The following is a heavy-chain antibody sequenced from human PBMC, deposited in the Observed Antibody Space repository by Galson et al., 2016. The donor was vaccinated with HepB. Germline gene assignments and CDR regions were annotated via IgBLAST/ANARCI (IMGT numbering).Heavy chain of an antibody. CDR2: ISYTTGKI. V-gene: IGHV3-9*01. CDR3: ARDPARGGGGFDY. CDR1: GFTFGDHA. J-gene: IGHJ4*02. D-gene: IGHD3-16*01. Sequence: SLRLSCATSGFTFGDHAMHWVRQVPGKGLEWVSGISYTTGKIGYADSVKGRFTISRDNARNSLFLQVNGLRPGDSAMYYCARDPARGGGGFDYWGRGTLVAVSS.